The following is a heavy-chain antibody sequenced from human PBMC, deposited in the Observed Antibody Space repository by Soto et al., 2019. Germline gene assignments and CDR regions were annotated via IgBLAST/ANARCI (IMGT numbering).Heavy chain of an antibody. Sequence: GGSLRLSCAASGFSFSSYAMHWVRQAPGKGLEWVAVISYDGSNKYYADSVKGRFTISRDNSKNTLYLQMNSLRAEDTAVYYCAREDTMIVEGNWFDPWGHGTVGTVST. CDR2: ISYDGSNK. J-gene: IGHJ5*02. D-gene: IGHD3-22*01. CDR3: AREDTMIVEGNWFDP. V-gene: IGHV3-30-3*01. CDR1: GFSFSSYA.